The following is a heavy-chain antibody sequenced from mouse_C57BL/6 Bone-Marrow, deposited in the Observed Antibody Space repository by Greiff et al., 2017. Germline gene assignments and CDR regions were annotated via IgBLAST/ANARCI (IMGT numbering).Heavy chain of an antibody. J-gene: IGHJ3*01. CDR1: GFTFSSYG. Sequence: EVMLVESGGDLVKPGGSLKLSCAASGFTFSSYGMSWVRQTPDKRLEWVATISSGGSYTYYPDSVKGRFTISRDNAKNTLYLQMSRLKSEDTAMXYCARPSPFAYWGQGTLVTVSA. CDR3: ARPSPFAY. D-gene: IGHD6-2*01. CDR2: ISSGGSYT. V-gene: IGHV5-6*01.